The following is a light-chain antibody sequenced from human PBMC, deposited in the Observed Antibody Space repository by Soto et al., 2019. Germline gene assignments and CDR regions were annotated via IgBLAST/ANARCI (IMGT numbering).Light chain of an antibody. Sequence: DIQMTQSPSSLSASVGDRVTISCRASQTLDNSLNWYQHRPGRAPQLLIYDSNKLQTGVPSRFSGGGSGTHFTLTINGLRPEDFATYFCQQGYGMPLTFGPGTKVDVK. CDR3: QQGYGMPLT. V-gene: IGKV1-39*01. CDR1: QTLDNS. J-gene: IGKJ3*01. CDR2: DSN.